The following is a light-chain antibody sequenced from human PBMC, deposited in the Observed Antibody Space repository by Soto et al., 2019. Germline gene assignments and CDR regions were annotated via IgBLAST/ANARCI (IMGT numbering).Light chain of an antibody. CDR2: DAS. Sequence: EIVLTQSPATLSLSPGERATLSCRASPSVSSYLAWYQQKPGQGPRLLIFDASNSATGIPARFSGSGSGTDFTLTISSLEPEDFAVYYCQQRSNWPGTFGQGTKLEIK. J-gene: IGKJ2*01. CDR3: QQRSNWPGT. V-gene: IGKV3-11*01. CDR1: PSVSSY.